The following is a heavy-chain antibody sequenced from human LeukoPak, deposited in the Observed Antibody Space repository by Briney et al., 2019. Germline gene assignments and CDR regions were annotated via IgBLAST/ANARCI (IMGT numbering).Heavy chain of an antibody. CDR2: IWHDGSVE. CDR1: GFMFSRLG. V-gene: IGHV3-33*01. Sequence: PGRSLRLSCTASGFMFSRLGMQWVRQAPGEGLEWVAMIWHDGSVEEYAYSVKGRFTISRDNSQDTLYLQMNSLRAEDTAVYYCAGGYGSYSPDYWGQGTLVTVSS. D-gene: IGHD1-26*01. J-gene: IGHJ4*02. CDR3: AGGYGSYSPDY.